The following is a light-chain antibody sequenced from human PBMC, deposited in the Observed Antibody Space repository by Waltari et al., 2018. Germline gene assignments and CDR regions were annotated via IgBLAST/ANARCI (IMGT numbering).Light chain of an antibody. J-gene: IGLJ1*01. V-gene: IGLV3-1*01. CDR2: QNT. CDR1: ELVTKY. Sequence: YELTQPPSLSVSPGQTASITCSRDELVTKYVCWYQQKTGQSPVLVIFQNTKPPSGIPQRISGSNSWTTATLTISETHPMDEADYYCQAWDTNTAHHVFGTGTKVTVL. CDR3: QAWDTNTAHHV.